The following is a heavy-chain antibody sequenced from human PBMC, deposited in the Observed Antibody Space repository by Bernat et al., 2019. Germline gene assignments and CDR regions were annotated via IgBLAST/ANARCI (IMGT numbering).Heavy chain of an antibody. V-gene: IGHV4-38-2*02. D-gene: IGHD6-19*01. Sequence: QVQLQESGPGLVKPSETLSRTCAVSGYSISSGYYWGWIRQPPGQGLEWIGGSYHSGGTYYNPSLKSRVSISVNTDKNQFSLKLSSVTAADTAVYYCARDRNDNPYSSGGYGYWGQGTLVTVSS. CDR1: GYSISSGYY. CDR2: SYHSGGT. J-gene: IGHJ4*02. CDR3: ARDRNDNPYSSGGYGY.